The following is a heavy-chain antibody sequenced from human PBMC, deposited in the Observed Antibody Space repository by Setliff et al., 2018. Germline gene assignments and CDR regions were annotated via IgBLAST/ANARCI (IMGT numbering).Heavy chain of an antibody. Sequence: GGSLRLSCVASGFTFSAYGMSWVRQAPGKGLEWVSSVYNGNDETKYADSVKGRFTISRDRSKNTVYLQMDRLRAEDTAVYYCAKRGHYSSSDGLSFDFWGQGTQVTVSS. J-gene: IGHJ4*02. D-gene: IGHD6-6*01. CDR1: GFTFSAYG. CDR2: VYNGNDET. V-gene: IGHV3-23*01. CDR3: AKRGHYSSSDGLSFDF.